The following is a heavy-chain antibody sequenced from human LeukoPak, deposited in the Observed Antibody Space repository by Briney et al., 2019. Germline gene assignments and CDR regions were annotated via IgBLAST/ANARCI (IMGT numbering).Heavy chain of an antibody. Sequence: SETLSLTCAVYGGSFSGYYWSWIRQPPGKGLEWIGEINHSGSTNYNPSLKSRVTISVDTSKNQFSLKLSSVTAADTAVYYCASREIAVAGSFDYWGQGTLVTVSS. CDR1: GGSFSGYY. CDR2: INHSGST. CDR3: ASREIAVAGSFDY. D-gene: IGHD6-13*01. J-gene: IGHJ4*02. V-gene: IGHV4-34*01.